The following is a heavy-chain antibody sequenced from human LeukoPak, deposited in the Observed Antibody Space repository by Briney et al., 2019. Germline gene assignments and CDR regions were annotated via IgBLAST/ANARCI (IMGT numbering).Heavy chain of an antibody. V-gene: IGHV4-4*07. CDR1: GGSISSYY. CDR3: ARDLLAARYYYDSSGYYGHLDV. D-gene: IGHD3-22*01. CDR2: IYTSGST. J-gene: IGHJ6*02. Sequence: SETLSLTCTVSGGSISSYYWSWIRQPAGKGLEWIGRIYTSGSTNYNPSLKSRVTMSVDTSKNQFSLKLSSVTAADTAVYYCARDLLAARYYYDSSGYYGHLDVWGQGTTVTVSS.